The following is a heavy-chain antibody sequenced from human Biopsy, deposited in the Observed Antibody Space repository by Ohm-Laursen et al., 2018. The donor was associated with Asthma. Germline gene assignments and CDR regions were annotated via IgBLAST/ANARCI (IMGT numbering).Heavy chain of an antibody. CDR1: GFTFRDYY. V-gene: IGHV3-7*01. Sequence: SLRLSCAASGFTFRDYYMTWIRQAPGRGLEWVANIKHDGSENNHVDSLKGRFTISRDNAKNSLYLQMNSLRAEDTAVYYCARTFHFWSPYHAEHYQLWGQGTLVTVSS. CDR2: IKHDGSEN. CDR3: ARTFHFWSPYHAEHYQL. J-gene: IGHJ1*01. D-gene: IGHD3-3*02.